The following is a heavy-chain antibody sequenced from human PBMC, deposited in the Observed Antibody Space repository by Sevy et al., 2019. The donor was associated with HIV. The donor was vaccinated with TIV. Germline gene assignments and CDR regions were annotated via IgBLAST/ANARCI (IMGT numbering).Heavy chain of an antibody. CDR2: ISDSGST. CDR3: ARGIFSYGYWREFDY. CDR1: GGSMSSFY. Sequence: SETLSLTCTVSGGSMSSFYWNWIRQSPGKGLEWIGYISDSGSTNYNPSLKSRVTISVDTSKNQFSLKRSSVTAADTAVYYCARGIFSYGYWREFDYWGQGHLVTVSS. V-gene: IGHV4-59*01. J-gene: IGHJ4*02. D-gene: IGHD5-18*01.